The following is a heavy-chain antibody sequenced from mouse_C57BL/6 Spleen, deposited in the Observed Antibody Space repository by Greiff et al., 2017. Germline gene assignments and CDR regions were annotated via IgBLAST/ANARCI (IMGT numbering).Heavy chain of an antibody. CDR3: ALTTVVGYAMDY. V-gene: IGHV1-52*01. CDR2: IDPSDSET. Sequence: VQLQQPGAELVRPGSSVKLSCKASGYTFTGYWMHWVKQRPIQGLEWIGNIDPSDSETHYNQKFKDKATLTVDKSSSTAYMQLSSLTSEDSAVYYCALTTVVGYAMDYWGQGTSVTVSS. CDR1: GYTFTGYW. J-gene: IGHJ4*01. D-gene: IGHD1-1*01.